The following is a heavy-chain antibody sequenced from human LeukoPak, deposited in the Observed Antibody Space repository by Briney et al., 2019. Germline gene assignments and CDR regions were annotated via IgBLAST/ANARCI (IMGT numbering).Heavy chain of an antibody. V-gene: IGHV4-39*01. D-gene: IGHD1-26*01. CDR1: GGSISSSSYY. CDR3: ASPYSGSFDY. CDR2: IYYSGST. J-gene: IGHJ4*02. Sequence: PSETLSLTCTVSGGSISSSSYYWGWIRQPPGKGLEWIGSIYYSGSTYYNPSLKSRVTISVDTSKNQFSLKLSSVTAADTAVYYCASPYSGSFDYWGQGTLVTVSS.